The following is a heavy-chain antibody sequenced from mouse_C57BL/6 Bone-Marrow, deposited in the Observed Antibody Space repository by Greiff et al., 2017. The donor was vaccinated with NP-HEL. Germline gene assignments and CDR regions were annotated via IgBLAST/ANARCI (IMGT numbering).Heavy chain of an antibody. J-gene: IGHJ2*01. CDR3: ARRGWDYFDY. CDR1: GFTFSSYG. CDR2: ISSGGSYT. V-gene: IGHV5-6*02. Sequence: EVKLVESGGDLVKPGGSLKLSCAASGFTFSSYGMSWVRRTPDKRLVWVATISSGGSYTYYPARVKGRFTISRETAKNTLYLQMSSMKSEDTAMYYCARRGWDYFDYWGQGTTLTVSS. D-gene: IGHD1-1*02.